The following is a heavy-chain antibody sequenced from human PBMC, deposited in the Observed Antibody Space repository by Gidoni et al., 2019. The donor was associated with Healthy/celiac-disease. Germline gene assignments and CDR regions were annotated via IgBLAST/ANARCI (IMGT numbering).Heavy chain of an antibody. J-gene: IGHJ4*02. CDR1: GFTFSSYA. V-gene: IGHV3-23*01. Sequence: EVQLLESGEGLVQPGGSLRLSCAASGFTFSSYAMSWVRQAPGKGLEGVSAISGSGGSTYYADSVKGRFTISRDNSKNTLYLQMNSQRAEDTAVYYCAKVGPYYYDSSGYPSTPSPYYFDYWGQGTLVTVSS. CDR3: AKVGPYYYDSSGYPSTPSPYYFDY. CDR2: ISGSGGST. D-gene: IGHD3-22*01.